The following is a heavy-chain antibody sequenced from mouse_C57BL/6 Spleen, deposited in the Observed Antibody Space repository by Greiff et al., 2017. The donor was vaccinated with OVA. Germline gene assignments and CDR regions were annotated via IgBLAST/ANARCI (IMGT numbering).Heavy chain of an antibody. CDR3: ARQGPLLLRSLYWYFDV. CDR1: GYTFTSYW. J-gene: IGHJ1*03. V-gene: IGHV1-55*01. D-gene: IGHD1-1*01. CDR2: IYPGSGST. Sequence: QVQLQQPGAELVKPGASVKMSCKASGYTFTSYWITWVKQRPGQGLEWIGDIYPGSGSTNYNEKFKSKATLTVDTSSSTAYMQLSSLTSEDSAVYYCARQGPLLLRSLYWYFDVWGTGTTVTVSS.